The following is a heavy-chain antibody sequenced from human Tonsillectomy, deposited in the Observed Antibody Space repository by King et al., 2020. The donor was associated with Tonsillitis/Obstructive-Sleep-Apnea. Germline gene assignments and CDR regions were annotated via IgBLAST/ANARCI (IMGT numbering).Heavy chain of an antibody. V-gene: IGHV3-53*01. Sequence: EVQLVESGGGLIQPGGSLRLSCAASGFTVSSSYMTWVRQAPGKGLEWVSVIYSGANTYYADSVKGRFTISSDNSKNTPYLQMNSLRAEDTAVYYCARCRGNTMVQSWGQGTLVTVSS. J-gene: IGHJ5*02. CDR2: IYSGANT. CDR3: ARCRGNTMVQS. D-gene: IGHD3-10*01. CDR1: GFTVSSSY.